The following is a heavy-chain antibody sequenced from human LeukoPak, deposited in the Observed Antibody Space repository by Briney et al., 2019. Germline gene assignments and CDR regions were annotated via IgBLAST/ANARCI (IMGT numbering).Heavy chain of an antibody. CDR1: GYTFTSNG. CDR3: ARRTAGSSSRMGDAFDI. D-gene: IGHD6-13*01. Sequence: GASVKVSCKTSGYTFTSNGISWVRQAPGQGLEWMGWISGYNGNTNYVQNLQGRVTMTRDTSTSTVYMELSSLRSEDTAVYYCARRTAGSSSRMGDAFDIWGQGTMVTVSS. CDR2: ISGYNGNT. V-gene: IGHV1-18*01. J-gene: IGHJ3*02.